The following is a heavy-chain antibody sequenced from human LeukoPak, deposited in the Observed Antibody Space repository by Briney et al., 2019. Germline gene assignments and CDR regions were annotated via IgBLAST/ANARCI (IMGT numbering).Heavy chain of an antibody. CDR1: GGSISSSSYY. D-gene: IGHD1-26*01. V-gene: IGHV4-39*07. J-gene: IGHJ3*02. Sequence: SETLSLTCTVSGGSISSSSYYWGWIRQPPGKGLEWIGRIYTSGSTNYNPSLKSRVTMSVDTSKKQFSLKLSSVTAADTAVYYCARGRSGGYLNPFDIWSQGTMVTVSS. CDR2: IYTSGST. CDR3: ARGRSGGYLNPFDI.